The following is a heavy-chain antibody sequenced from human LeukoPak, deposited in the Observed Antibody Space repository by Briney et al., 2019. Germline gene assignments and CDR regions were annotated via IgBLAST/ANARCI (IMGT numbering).Heavy chain of an antibody. CDR2: ISWNSGRI. J-gene: IGHJ6*03. CDR1: GFTFDDYA. Sequence: GGSLRLSCAASGFTFDDYAMHWVQQAPGKGLEWVSGISWNSGRIGYADSVKGRFTISRDNAKNSLYLQMNSLRAEDTALYYCAKSGSYYYYYYMDVRGKGTTVTISS. D-gene: IGHD1-26*01. V-gene: IGHV3-9*01. CDR3: AKSGSYYYYYYMDV.